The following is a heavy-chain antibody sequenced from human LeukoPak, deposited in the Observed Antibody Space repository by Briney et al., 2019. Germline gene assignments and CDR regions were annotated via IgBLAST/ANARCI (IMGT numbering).Heavy chain of an antibody. Sequence: KPSETLSLTCTVSGGPISNNYWNWIRLPPGKGLEWIGYIYYTGSTHYNPSLKSRVTISLDTSKSQFSLKLTSVTAADTAVYYCAKARDRNILYPFDYWGKGTVVSVSS. J-gene: IGHJ4*02. D-gene: IGHD2-8*01. CDR2: IYYTGST. CDR3: AKARDRNILYPFDY. CDR1: GGPISNNY. V-gene: IGHV4-59*01.